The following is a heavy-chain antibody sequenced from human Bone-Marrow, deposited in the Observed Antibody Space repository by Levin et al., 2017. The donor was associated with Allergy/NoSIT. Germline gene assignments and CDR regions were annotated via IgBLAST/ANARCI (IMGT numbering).Heavy chain of an antibody. D-gene: IGHD2-15*01. CDR3: ASAGYCSGGSCSDWYFDL. CDR2: IIPIFGTA. V-gene: IGHV1-69*13. CDR1: GGTFSSYA. J-gene: IGHJ2*01. Sequence: ASVKVSCKASGGTFSSYAISWVRQAPGQGLEWMGGIIPIFGTANYAQKFQGRVTITADESTSTAYMELSSLRSEDTAVYYCASAGYCSGGSCSDWYFDLWGRGTLVTVSS.